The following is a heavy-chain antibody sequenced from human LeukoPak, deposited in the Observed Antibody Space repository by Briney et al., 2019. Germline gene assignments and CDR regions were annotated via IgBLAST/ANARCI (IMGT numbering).Heavy chain of an antibody. CDR1: GFSFSSSD. V-gene: IGHV3-48*02. CDR3: ARDNDFSQGGLGTYSY. Sequence: PGGSLRLSCAASGFSFSSSDMNWVRQAPGKGLEWVSYISSSSSTMYYADSVKGRFTISRDNAKNSLYLQMNSLRDEDTALYYCARDNDFSQGGLGTYSYWGQGTLVTVSS. D-gene: IGHD3-10*01. J-gene: IGHJ4*02. CDR2: ISSSSSTM.